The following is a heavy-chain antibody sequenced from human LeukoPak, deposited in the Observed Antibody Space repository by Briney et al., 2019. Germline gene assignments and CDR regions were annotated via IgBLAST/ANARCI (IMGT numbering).Heavy chain of an antibody. CDR1: GGSFSGYY. J-gene: IGHJ6*03. V-gene: IGHV4-34*01. CDR3: ARSTPYSGGYRDYYYYYMDV. CDR2: INHSGST. Sequence: SETLSLTCAVYGGSFSGYYWSWIRQPPGKGLEWIGEINHSGSTNYNPSLKSRVTISVDTSKNQFSLKLSSVTAADTAVYYCARSTPYSGGYRDYYYYYMDVWGKGTTVTISS. D-gene: IGHD1-26*01.